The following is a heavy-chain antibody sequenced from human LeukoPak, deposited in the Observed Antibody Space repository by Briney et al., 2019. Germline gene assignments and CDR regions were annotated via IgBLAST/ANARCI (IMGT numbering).Heavy chain of an antibody. D-gene: IGHD5-18*01. CDR2: ITGGGGST. V-gene: IGHV3-23*01. CDR3: AKVGYTAMIDY. CDR1: GFTVYNFA. Sequence: GGSLRLSCVASGFTVYNFAMSWVRQAPGKGLEWVSLITGGGGSTDYADSVKGRFTISRDNSKNTLYLQMNSLRAEDTAVYYCAKVGYTAMIDYWGQGTLVTVSS. J-gene: IGHJ4*02.